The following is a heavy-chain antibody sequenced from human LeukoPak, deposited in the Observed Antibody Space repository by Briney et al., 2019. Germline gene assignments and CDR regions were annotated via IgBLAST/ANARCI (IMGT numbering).Heavy chain of an antibody. CDR1: GYTFTSYG. CDR3: ASSSREKLDAFDI. CDR2: INPNSGGT. J-gene: IGHJ3*02. Sequence: ASVKVSCKASGYTFTSYGISWVRQAPGQGLEWMGWINPNSGGTNYAQKFQGRVTMTRDTSISTAYMELSRLRSDDTAVYYCASSSREKLDAFDIWGQGTMVTVSS. V-gene: IGHV1-2*02. D-gene: IGHD1-26*01.